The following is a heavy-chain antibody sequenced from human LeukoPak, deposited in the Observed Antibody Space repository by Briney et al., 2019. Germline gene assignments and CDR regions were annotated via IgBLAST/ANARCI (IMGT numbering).Heavy chain of an antibody. D-gene: IGHD3-16*01. V-gene: IGHV1-2*02. CDR3: ARVGGGGDY. J-gene: IGHJ4*02. CDR2: INPNSGST. Sequence: GSSVKVSCKASGGTFSSYAISWVRQAPGQGLEWMGWINPNSGSTNYAQKFQGRVTMTRDTSISTAYMELSRLRSDDTAVYYCARVGGGGDYWGQGTLVTVSS. CDR1: GGTFSSYA.